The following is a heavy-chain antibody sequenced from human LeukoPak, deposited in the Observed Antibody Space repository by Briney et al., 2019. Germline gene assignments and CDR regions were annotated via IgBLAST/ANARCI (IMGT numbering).Heavy chain of an antibody. J-gene: IGHJ3*02. D-gene: IGHD3-16*01. CDR1: VGSINYYY. V-gene: IGHV4-59*01. CDR3: AREGATDAFDI. Sequence: SETLSLTCTVSVGSINYYYWMWIRRPPWKGLEWIGYIYYSGGTHYNPSLKSRVTMLVDTSKNQFSLKLTAVTAADTAVYYCAREGATDAFDIWGQGTMVTVSS. CDR2: IYYSGGT.